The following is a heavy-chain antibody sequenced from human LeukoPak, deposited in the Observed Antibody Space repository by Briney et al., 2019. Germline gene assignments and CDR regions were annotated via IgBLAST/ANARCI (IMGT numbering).Heavy chain of an antibody. V-gene: IGHV4-59*01. D-gene: IGHD3-22*01. CDR1: GDSIIGYY. J-gene: IGHJ5*02. CDR3: ARAPDYYDSSGYLWFDP. Sequence: SETLSLTCSVSGDSIIGYYWGWIRQPPGKGLEWIGYIYYSGSTNYNPSLKSRVTISVDTSKNQFSLKLSSVTAADTAVYYCARAPDYYDSSGYLWFDPWGQGTLVTVSS. CDR2: IYYSGST.